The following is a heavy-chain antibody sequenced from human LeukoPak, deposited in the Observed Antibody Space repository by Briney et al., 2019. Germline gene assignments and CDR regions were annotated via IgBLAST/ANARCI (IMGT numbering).Heavy chain of an antibody. V-gene: IGHV3-48*03. J-gene: IGHJ3*02. CDR3: ARSFDI. CDR1: GFTFSSYD. Sequence: GGSLRLSCAASGFTFSSYDMNWVRQAQGKGLEWVSFISSSGTTIDYADFVKGRFTISRDNTKNSLYLQMNSLRVEDTAIYHCARSFDIWGQGTMVTVSP. CDR2: ISSSGTTI.